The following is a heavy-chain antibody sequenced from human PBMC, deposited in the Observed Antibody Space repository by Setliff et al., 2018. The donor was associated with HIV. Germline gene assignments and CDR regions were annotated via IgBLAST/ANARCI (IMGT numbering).Heavy chain of an antibody. CDR1: GFPVSYYI. CDR2: ISRSNSYI. D-gene: IGHD4-4*01. V-gene: IGHV3-21*04. Sequence: GGSLRLSCAASGFPVSYYIMNWVRQAPGKGREWVSFISRSNSYIYYRESVKGRFTISRDNSNNTVYLQMNSLRAEDTAMYYCAKTQTVITVYGPFDSWGQGTPVTVSS. CDR3: AKTQTVITVYGPFDS. J-gene: IGHJ4*02.